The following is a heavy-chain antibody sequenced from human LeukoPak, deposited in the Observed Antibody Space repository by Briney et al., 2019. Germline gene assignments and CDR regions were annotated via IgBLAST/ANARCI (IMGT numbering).Heavy chain of an antibody. CDR3: AKSDCGSDGCKLLNY. J-gene: IGHJ4*02. D-gene: IGHD3-10*01. Sequence: GGSLRLSCAVSGFLFSHYTMTWVRQGPGKGLEWVSSINGSGDATLYADSVMGRFTISRDNAKNTVSLQMKNLRAEDTAVYYCAKSDCGSDGCKLLNYWGQGTLVIASS. CDR2: INGSGDAT. V-gene: IGHV3-23*01. CDR1: GFLFSHYT.